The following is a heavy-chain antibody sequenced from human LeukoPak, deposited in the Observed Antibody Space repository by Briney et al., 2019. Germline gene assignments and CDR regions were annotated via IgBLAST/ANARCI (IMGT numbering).Heavy chain of an antibody. V-gene: IGHV4-61*02. CDR1: GGSISSGSYY. CDR2: IYTSGST. Sequence: SETLSLTCTVSGGSISSGSYYWSWIRQPAGKGLEWIGRIYTSGSTNYNPSLKSRVTISVDTSKNQFSLKLSSVTAADTAVYYCARLPPTTLHQNRLNHPADYWGQGTLVTVSS. J-gene: IGHJ4*02. D-gene: IGHD1-14*01. CDR3: ARLPPTTLHQNRLNHPADY.